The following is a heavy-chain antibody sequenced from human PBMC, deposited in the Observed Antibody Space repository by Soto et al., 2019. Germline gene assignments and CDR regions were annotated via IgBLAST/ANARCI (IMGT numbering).Heavy chain of an antibody. CDR2: IYKNGNA. J-gene: IGHJ4*02. CDR3: ARAAGRTPLDW. CDR1: GAPMTSDGYY. Sequence: VQLQESGPGLVRPSQTLSLTCTVSGAPMTSDGYYWSWIRQHPGKGLEWIGYIYKNGNAYYNQSLSSRPTISVDTSKNQFSLNLSSVTAADTAVYYCARAAGRTPLDWWGQGTLVTVSS. V-gene: IGHV4-31*03. D-gene: IGHD6-25*01.